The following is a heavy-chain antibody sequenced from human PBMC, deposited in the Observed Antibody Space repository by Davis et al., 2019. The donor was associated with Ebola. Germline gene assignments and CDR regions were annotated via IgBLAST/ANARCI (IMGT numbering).Heavy chain of an antibody. Sequence: PSETLSLTCTVSGGSISSYYWSWIRQPPGKGLEWIGEINHSGSTNYNPSLKSRVTISVDTSKNQFSLKLSSVTAADTAVYYCARAGSGSYPRVWYYGMDVWGQGTTVTVSS. J-gene: IGHJ6*02. CDR1: GGSISSYY. CDR3: ARAGSGSYPRVWYYGMDV. V-gene: IGHV4-34*01. CDR2: INHSGST. D-gene: IGHD3-10*01.